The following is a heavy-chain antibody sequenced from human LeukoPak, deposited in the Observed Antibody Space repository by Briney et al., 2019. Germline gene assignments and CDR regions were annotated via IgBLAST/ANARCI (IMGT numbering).Heavy chain of an antibody. CDR1: GYLFSNYA. J-gene: IGHJ4*02. CDR3: AKRGGSIWYQFDS. Sequence: PGVPLRLSCVASGYLFSNYAMSWVRQAPGKGLEWVSTLSASGGNTYYADSVRGRFTISRDTSKNTVYLQMKSLRAEDTAVYFCAKRGGSIWYQFDSWGEGTLVAVSS. V-gene: IGHV3-23*01. CDR2: LSASGGNT. D-gene: IGHD6-13*01.